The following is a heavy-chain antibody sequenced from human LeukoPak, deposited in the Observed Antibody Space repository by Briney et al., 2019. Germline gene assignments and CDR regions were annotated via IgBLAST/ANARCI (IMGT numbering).Heavy chain of an antibody. CDR3: ARLARSLDL. J-gene: IGHJ4*02. V-gene: IGHV3-48*03. Sequence: GGSLRLSCAASGFTFRSYEMNWVRQAPGKGLELVADISSSGSTIKYADSVKGRFTISRDNAKNSLYLQMNSLRAEDTAVYYCARLARSLDLWGQGTLVTVSS. CDR1: GFTFRSYE. CDR2: ISSSGSTI. D-gene: IGHD3/OR15-3a*01.